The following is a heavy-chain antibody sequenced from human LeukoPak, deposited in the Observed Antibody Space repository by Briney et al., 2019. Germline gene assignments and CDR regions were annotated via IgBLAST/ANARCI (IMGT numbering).Heavy chain of an antibody. CDR1: GFSFSTHA. CDR2: LSKGAANT. CDR3: AKPPNSVTGYLPNY. Sequence: GGSLRLSCAASGFSFSTHAMSWVRQAPGKGLEWVSTLSKGAANTYYADSVKGRFTISRDTSKNMLYLQVNSLRAEDTATYYCAKPPNSVTGYLPNYWGQGTLVTVSS. D-gene: IGHD3-9*01. J-gene: IGHJ4*02. V-gene: IGHV3-23*01.